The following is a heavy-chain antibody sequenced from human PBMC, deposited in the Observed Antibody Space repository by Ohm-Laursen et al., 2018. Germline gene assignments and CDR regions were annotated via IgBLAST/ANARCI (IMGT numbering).Heavy chain of an antibody. V-gene: IGHV4-34*01. CDR2: INHSGST. CDR3: ATGRITMVRGVADY. Sequence: TLSLTCAVYGGSFSGYYWSWIRQPPGKGLEWIGEINHSGSTNYNPSLKSRATISVDTSKNQFSLKLSSVTAADTAVYYCATGRITMVRGVADYWGQGTLVTVSS. J-gene: IGHJ4*02. CDR1: GGSFSGYY. D-gene: IGHD3-10*01.